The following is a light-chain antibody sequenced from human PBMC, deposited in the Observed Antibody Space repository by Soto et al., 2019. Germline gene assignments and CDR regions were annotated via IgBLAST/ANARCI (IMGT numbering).Light chain of an antibody. V-gene: IGKV3-20*01. CDR2: ATS. J-gene: IGKJ1*01. CDR1: QSIDSAY. CDR3: QQYDTSPRT. Sequence: EIVLTQSPGTLSLSPGERATFSCRASQSIDSAYLAWYQQKPGQAPRLLIYATSSRATGIPDRFSGCGSGTDFTLTISRLEPEDFAVYFCQQYDTSPRTFGQGTKVVIK.